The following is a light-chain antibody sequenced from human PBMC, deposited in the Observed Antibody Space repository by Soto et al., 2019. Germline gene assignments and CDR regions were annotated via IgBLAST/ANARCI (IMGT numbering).Light chain of an antibody. V-gene: IGLV2-23*02. J-gene: IGLJ1*01. CDR3: CSYAGSSTFVYV. CDR2: EVS. Sequence: QSVLTQPASVSGAPGHSITISCTGTSSDVGSYNLVSWYQQHPGKAPKLMIYEVSKRPSGVSNRFSGSKSGNTASLTISGLQAEDEADYYCCSYAGSSTFVYVFGTGTRSPS. CDR1: SSDVGSYNL.